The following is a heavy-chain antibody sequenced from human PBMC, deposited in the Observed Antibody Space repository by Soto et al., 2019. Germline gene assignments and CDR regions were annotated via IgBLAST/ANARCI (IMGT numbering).Heavy chain of an antibody. CDR1: GFTFSNYA. D-gene: IGHD2-2*02. J-gene: IGHJ4*02. CDR3: ARGRYCTSTNCYTDFDY. CDR2: LSGSGGST. Sequence: GGSLILSCAASGFTFSNYAMRWVRQAPGKGLEWVSNLSGSGGSTYYADSVKCRFTISRDNSKNTLYLQMNSLRADDTAVFYCARGRYCTSTNCYTDFDYWGQGTLVTVSS. V-gene: IGHV3-23*01.